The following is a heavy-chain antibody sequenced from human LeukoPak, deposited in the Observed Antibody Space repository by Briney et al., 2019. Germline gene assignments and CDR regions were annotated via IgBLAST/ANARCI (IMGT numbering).Heavy chain of an antibody. J-gene: IGHJ5*02. Sequence: SQTLSLSCAISGDSVSSNSAAWNWIRQSPSRGLEWLGRTHYRSKWYNDYAVSVKSRTTIKPNTSNNQFSLKLNSVTPEDTAVYYCAREGGPLNWFDPWGQGTLVTVSS. CDR3: AREGGPLNWFDP. D-gene: IGHD1-26*01. CDR2: THYRSKWYN. CDR1: GDSVSSNSAA. V-gene: IGHV6-1*01.